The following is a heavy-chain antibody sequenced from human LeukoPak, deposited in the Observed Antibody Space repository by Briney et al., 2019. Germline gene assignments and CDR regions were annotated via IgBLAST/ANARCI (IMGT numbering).Heavy chain of an antibody. V-gene: IGHV4-39*01. CDR3: ARRPADTPYDY. CDR2: IYYSGST. Sequence: SETLSLTCTVSGGSISSSSYYWGWIRQPPGKGLEWIGSIYYSGSTYYNPSLKSRVTISVDTSKNQFSLKLSSVTAADTAVYYCARRPADTPYDYWGQGTLVTDSS. CDR1: GGSISSSSYY. D-gene: IGHD2-2*02. J-gene: IGHJ4*02.